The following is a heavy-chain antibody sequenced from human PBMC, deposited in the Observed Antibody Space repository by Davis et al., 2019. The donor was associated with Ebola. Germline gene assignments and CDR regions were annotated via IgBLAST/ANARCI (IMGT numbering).Heavy chain of an antibody. V-gene: IGHV4-4*02. CDR1: GGSISSSNW. CDR3: ARVIYSGSSYFDY. Sequence: PSETLSLTCAVSGGSISSSNWWSWVRQPPGKGLEWIGEIYHSGSTNYNPSLKSRVTISVDKSKNQFSLKLSSVTAADTAVYYCARVIYSGSSYFDYWGQGTLVTVSS. D-gene: IGHD1-26*01. J-gene: IGHJ4*02. CDR2: IYHSGST.